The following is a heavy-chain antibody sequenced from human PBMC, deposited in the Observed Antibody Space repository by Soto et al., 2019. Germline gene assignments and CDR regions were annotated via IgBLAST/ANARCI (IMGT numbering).Heavy chain of an antibody. Sequence: SETLSLTCTVSGGSVSSSSYYWGWVRHPPGKGLEWIGSVYYSGSTYYNPSLESRVTISVDKSKNQFSLKLMSLFAADTAVYYCGRLEGLATISYYFDYWGQGALVTVSS. CDR3: GRLEGLATISYYFDY. V-gene: IGHV4-39*01. J-gene: IGHJ4*02. D-gene: IGHD3-9*01. CDR1: GGSVSSSSYY. CDR2: VYYSGST.